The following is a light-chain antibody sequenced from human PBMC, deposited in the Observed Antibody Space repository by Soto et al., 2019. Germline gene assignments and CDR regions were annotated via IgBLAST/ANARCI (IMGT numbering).Light chain of an antibody. Sequence: DIQMTQSPSSLSVSVGDRVTITCQASRYIGNYLNWYQQKPGKAPKLLINDASSLEMGVPSRFSGSGSETDFSVTISSLQPEDIATYYCQQYHSLPITFGQGTRLDI. CDR1: RYIGNY. CDR2: DAS. J-gene: IGKJ5*01. V-gene: IGKV1-33*01. CDR3: QQYHSLPIT.